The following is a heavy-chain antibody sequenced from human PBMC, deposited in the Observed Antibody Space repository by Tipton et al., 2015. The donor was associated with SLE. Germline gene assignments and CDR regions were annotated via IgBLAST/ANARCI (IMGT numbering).Heavy chain of an antibody. CDR3: ARDDTTDSSGMNAFDL. J-gene: IGHJ3*01. V-gene: IGHV3-7*01. CDR1: AFTFSSYW. Sequence: SLRLSCAASAFTFSSYWMSWVRQAPGKGLEWVANINQHATEKDYVDSVKGRFTISRDNAKNSLYLQLNSLRVEDSAVYHCARDDTTDSSGMNAFDLWGRGTVVTVSS. CDR2: INQHATEK. D-gene: IGHD1-26*01.